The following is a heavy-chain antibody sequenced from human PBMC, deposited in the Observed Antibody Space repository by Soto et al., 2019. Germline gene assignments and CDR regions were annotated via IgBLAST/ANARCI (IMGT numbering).Heavy chain of an antibody. J-gene: IGHJ5*02. D-gene: IGHD2-2*01. CDR1: GGSISSYY. CDR3: ARVPGP. Sequence: SETLSLTCTVSGGSISSYYWSWIRQPPGKGLEWIGYIYYSGSTYYNPSLKTRVTISVDTSKNQFSLKLSSVTAADTAVYYCARVPGPWGQGTLVTVSS. CDR2: IYYSGST. V-gene: IGHV4-59*12.